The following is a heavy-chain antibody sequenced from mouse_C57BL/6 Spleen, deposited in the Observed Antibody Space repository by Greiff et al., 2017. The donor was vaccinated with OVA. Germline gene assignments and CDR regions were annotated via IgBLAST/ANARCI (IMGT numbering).Heavy chain of an antibody. Sequence: VKLQESGAELVKPGASVKISCKASGYAFSSYWMNWVKQRPGKGLEWIGQIYPGDGDTNYNGKFKGKATLTADKSSSTAYMQLSSLTSEDSAVYFCARWDYGSPYYAMDYWGQGTSVTVSS. CDR3: ARWDYGSPYYAMDY. CDR1: GYAFSSYW. J-gene: IGHJ4*01. CDR2: IYPGDGDT. D-gene: IGHD1-1*01. V-gene: IGHV1-80*01.